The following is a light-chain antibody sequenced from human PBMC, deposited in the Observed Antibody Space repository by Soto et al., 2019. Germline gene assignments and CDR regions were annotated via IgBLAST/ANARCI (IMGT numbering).Light chain of an antibody. V-gene: IGKV3-15*01. Sequence: EIVMTQSPVTLSVSPGERATLSCRASQSVSSNVACYQQKPGQAPRLLIYQTSARATGIPGRFSGSGSGTDFTLTISNLQSEDFALYYCQHYSGWPPVFGQGTKVEIK. CDR2: QTS. J-gene: IGKJ2*01. CDR1: QSVSSN. CDR3: QHYSGWPPV.